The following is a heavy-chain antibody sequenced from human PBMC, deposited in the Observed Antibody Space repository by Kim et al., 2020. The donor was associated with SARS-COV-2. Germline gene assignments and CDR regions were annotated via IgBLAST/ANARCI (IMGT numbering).Heavy chain of an antibody. D-gene: IGHD5-12*01. Sequence: DYVQKYQGRVTMTRNTSISTAYMELSSLRSEDTAVYYCARGGYSGYDSGYWGQGTLVTVSS. J-gene: IGHJ4*02. V-gene: IGHV1-8*01. CDR3: ARGGYSGYDSGY.